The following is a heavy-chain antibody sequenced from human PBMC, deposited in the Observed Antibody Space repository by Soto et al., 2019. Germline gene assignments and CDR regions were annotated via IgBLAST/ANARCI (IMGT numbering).Heavy chain of an antibody. J-gene: IGHJ5*02. CDR1: GFTFSSYA. CDR3: ARGGQEGGFDP. D-gene: IGHD3-16*01. V-gene: IGHV3-30-3*01. Sequence: QVQLVESGGGVVQPGRSLRLSCAASGFTFSSYAMHWVRQAPGKGLEWVAVISYDGSNKYYADSVKGRFTISRDNSKNTLYLQMNSLRAEDTAVYYCARGGQEGGFDPWGQGTLVTVSS. CDR2: ISYDGSNK.